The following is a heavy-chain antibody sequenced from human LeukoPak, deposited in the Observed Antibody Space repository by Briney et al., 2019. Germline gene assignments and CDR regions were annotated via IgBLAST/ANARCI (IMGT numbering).Heavy chain of an antibody. V-gene: IGHV4-34*01. D-gene: IGHD3-9*01. Sequence: SETLSLTCAVYGGSFSGYYWSWIRRPPGKGLEWIGEINHSGSTSYNPSPKSRVTISVDTSKNQFALKLSSVTAADTAVYYCARGGYFDWLTFDYWGQGTLVTVSS. CDR1: GGSFSGYY. CDR2: INHSGST. J-gene: IGHJ4*02. CDR3: ARGGYFDWLTFDY.